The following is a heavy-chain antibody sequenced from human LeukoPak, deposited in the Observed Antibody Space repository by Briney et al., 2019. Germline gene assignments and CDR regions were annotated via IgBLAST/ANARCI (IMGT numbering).Heavy chain of an antibody. D-gene: IGHD3-10*01. Sequence: GESLKISCKGSGYSFTSYWIGWVRQMPGKGLEWMGVVYPGDSDSDTKYSPPFQGQVTISADKSISTAYLQWSSLKASDTAIYHCARRDYYGSGSYWGAFDYWGQGTLVTVSS. CDR2: VYPGDSDSDT. V-gene: IGHV5-51*01. CDR3: ARRDYYGSGSYWGAFDY. J-gene: IGHJ4*02. CDR1: GYSFTSYW.